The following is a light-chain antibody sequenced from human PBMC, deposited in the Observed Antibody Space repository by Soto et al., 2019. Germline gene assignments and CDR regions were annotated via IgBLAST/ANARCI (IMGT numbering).Light chain of an antibody. J-gene: IGLJ1*01. CDR1: SSDIGGYNF. Sequence: QSVLTQPASVSGSPGQSITIACTGTSSDIGGYNFVSWYQQHPGKAPKLLIYDVGNRPSGVSNRFSGSKSGNTASLTISGLQAEDEAHYYCNSYRTVSTYVXXTGTKVTVL. V-gene: IGLV2-14*01. CDR2: DVG. CDR3: NSYRTVSTYV.